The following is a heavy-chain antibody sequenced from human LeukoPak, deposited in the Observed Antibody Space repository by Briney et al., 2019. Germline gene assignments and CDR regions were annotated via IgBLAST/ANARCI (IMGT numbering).Heavy chain of an antibody. CDR1: GLTVSSNS. V-gene: IGHV3-53*01. D-gene: IGHD6-19*01. CDR2: IYSDNT. Sequence: GGSLRLSCTVSGLTVSSNSMSWVRQAPGKGLERVSFIYSDNTHYSDSVKGRFTISRDNAKNSLFLQMNSLRAEDTAVYYCARASGWYERGPDYYYYYMDVWGKGTTVTVSS. CDR3: ARASGWYERGPDYYYYYMDV. J-gene: IGHJ6*03.